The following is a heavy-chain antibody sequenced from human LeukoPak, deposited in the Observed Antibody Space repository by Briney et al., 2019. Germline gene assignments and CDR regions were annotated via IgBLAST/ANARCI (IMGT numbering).Heavy chain of an antibody. CDR2: FDPEDGET. CDR1: GYTLTELS. Sequence: ASVKVSCKVSGYTLTELSMHWVRQAPGKGLEWMGGFDPEDGETIYAQKFQGRLTMTRDTSTSTVYMEVSSLRSEDTAVYYCASGKYTGSYYEVDFWGQGTLVTVSS. V-gene: IGHV1-24*01. CDR3: ASGKYTGSYYEVDF. J-gene: IGHJ4*02. D-gene: IGHD1-26*01.